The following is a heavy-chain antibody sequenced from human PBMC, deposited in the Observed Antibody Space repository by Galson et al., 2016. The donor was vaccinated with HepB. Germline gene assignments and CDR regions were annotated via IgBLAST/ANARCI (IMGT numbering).Heavy chain of an antibody. J-gene: IGHJ4*02. CDR2: IYNSGNN. Sequence: ATLSLTCTVSGGSISDYYCSWIRQSPGKGLEWIGHIYNSGNNKYNPSLQCRVTISVDTSKNQFFLDVNSVTAADPAIYYCSATTTGWHAWWGQGNLVTVSS. V-gene: IGHV4-59*01. D-gene: IGHD6-19*01. CDR1: GGSISDYY. CDR3: SATTTGWHAW.